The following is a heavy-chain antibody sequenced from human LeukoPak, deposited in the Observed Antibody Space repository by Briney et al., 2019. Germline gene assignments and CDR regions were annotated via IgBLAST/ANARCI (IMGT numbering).Heavy chain of an antibody. D-gene: IGHD7-27*01. CDR1: GGSVSDYY. Sequence: SETLSLTCTISGGSVSDYYWSWIRQSPGKGLEWIGYIYHTGSTSYSPSLKSRVTISADTSQNQFSLKLSSVTAADTAVYYCASRKLGNDYWGQGTMVTVSS. J-gene: IGHJ4*02. CDR2: IYHTGST. V-gene: IGHV4-59*02. CDR3: ASRKLGNDY.